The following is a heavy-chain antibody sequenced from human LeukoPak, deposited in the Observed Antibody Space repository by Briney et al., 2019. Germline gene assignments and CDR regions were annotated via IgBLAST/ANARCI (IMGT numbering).Heavy chain of an antibody. D-gene: IGHD1-1*01. CDR1: GFTFSSYA. CDR2: IRGGGDT. CDR3: AKANWVSNADAVW. V-gene: IGHV3-23*01. Sequence: GGFLRLSCAAVGFTFSSYAMSWVRQSPARGLEWVSSIRGGGDTFYADSVKGRFTLSRDDSRNTVFLQLNNLRVEDTAIYYCAKANWVSNADAVWWGQGTVVTVSS. J-gene: IGHJ4*02.